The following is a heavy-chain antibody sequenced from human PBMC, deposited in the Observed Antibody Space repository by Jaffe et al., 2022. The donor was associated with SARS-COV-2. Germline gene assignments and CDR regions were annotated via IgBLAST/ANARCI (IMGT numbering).Heavy chain of an antibody. CDR2: ISGSGGST. Sequence: EVQLLESGGGLVQPGGSLRLSCAASGFTFSSYAMSWVRQAPGKGLEWVSAISGSGGSTYYADSVKGRFTISRDNSKNTLYLQMNSLRAEDTAVYYCAKDQSASVTTNNRFVFDYWGQGTLVTVSS. J-gene: IGHJ4*02. CDR3: AKDQSASVTTNNRFVFDY. CDR1: GFTFSSYA. D-gene: IGHD4-17*01. V-gene: IGHV3-23*01.